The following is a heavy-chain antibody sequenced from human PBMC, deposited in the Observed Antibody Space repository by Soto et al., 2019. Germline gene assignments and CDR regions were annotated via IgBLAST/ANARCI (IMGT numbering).Heavy chain of an antibody. CDR2: INPNSGGT. V-gene: IGHV1-2*04. CDR1: GYTFTGYY. D-gene: IGHD2-2*01. CDR3: ARGAVVPAATSSNWFDP. J-gene: IGHJ5*02. Sequence: ASVKVSCKASGYTFTGYYMHWVRQAPGQGLEWMGWINPNSGGTNYAQKFQGWVTMTRDTSISTAYMELSRLRSDDTAVYYCARGAVVPAATSSNWFDPWGQGTLVTVSS.